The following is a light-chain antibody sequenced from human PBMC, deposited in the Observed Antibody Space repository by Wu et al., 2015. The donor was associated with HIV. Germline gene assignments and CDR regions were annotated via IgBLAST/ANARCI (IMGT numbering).Light chain of an antibody. Sequence: DIQMTQSPSSLSASVGDSVTITCRASQGIGNYLAWYQQKPGKSPKLLIYAASTLHSGVPSRFSGSGSGTEFTLTISSLQPDDFATYYCQEYNSWPWTFGQGTKVEIK. CDR3: QEYNSWPWT. CDR2: AAS. CDR1: QGIGNY. V-gene: IGKV1-27*01. J-gene: IGKJ1*01.